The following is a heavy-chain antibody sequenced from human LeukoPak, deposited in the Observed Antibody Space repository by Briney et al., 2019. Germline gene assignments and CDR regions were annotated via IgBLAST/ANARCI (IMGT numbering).Heavy chain of an antibody. CDR2: ISGSGGST. Sequence: PGGSLRLSCAASGFTFTSYAMSWVRQVPGEGLEWVSAISGSGGSTYYADSVKGRFTISRDNSKDTLYLQMNSLRAGDTAIYYCAKFTARGGGYRSLWGRGTLVTVSS. J-gene: IGHJ2*01. CDR3: AKFTARGGGYRSL. CDR1: GFTFTSYA. D-gene: IGHD5-18*01. V-gene: IGHV3-23*01.